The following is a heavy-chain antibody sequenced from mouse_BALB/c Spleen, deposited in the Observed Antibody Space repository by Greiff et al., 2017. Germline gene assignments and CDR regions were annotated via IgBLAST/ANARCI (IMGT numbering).Heavy chain of an antibody. D-gene: IGHD2-2*01. Sequence: DVHLVESGGGLVKPGGSLKLSCAASGFTFSDYYMYWVRQTPEKRLEWVATISDGGSYTYYPDSVKGRFTISRDNAKNNLYLQMSSLKSEDTAMYYCARGLRRYFDVWGAGTTVTVSS. CDR1: GFTFSDYY. J-gene: IGHJ1*01. CDR2: ISDGGSYT. CDR3: ARGLRRYFDV. V-gene: IGHV5-4*02.